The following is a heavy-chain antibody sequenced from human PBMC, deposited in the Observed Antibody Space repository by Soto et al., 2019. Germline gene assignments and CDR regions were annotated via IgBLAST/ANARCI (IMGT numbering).Heavy chain of an antibody. CDR1: GGTFSSYA. J-gene: IGHJ4*02. CDR3: VRAGYYYDSRGSFLDC. Sequence: SVKVSCKASGGTFSSYAISWVRQAPGQGLERMGGIIPIFGTSNSAQKFQGRVTITAAKSTSTAYMELSSLRSEDTAVYYCVRAGYYYDSRGSFLDCWGQGSLVTASS. CDR2: IIPIFGTS. D-gene: IGHD3-22*01. V-gene: IGHV1-69*06.